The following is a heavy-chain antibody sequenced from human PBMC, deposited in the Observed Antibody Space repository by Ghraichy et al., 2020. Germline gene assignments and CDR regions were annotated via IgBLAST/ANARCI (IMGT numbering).Heavy chain of an antibody. CDR2: INHSGST. D-gene: IGHD5-12*01. V-gene: IGHV4-34*01. J-gene: IGHJ4*02. Sequence: SETLSLTCAVYGGSFSGYYWSWIRQPPGKGLEWIGEINHSGSTNYNPFLKSRVTISVDTSKNQFSLKLSSVTAADTAVYYCARGRKWLRFDYWGQGTLVTVSS. CDR3: ARGRKWLRFDY. CDR1: GGSFSGYY.